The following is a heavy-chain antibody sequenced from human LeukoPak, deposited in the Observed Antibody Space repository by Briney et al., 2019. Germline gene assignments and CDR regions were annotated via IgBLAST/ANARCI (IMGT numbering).Heavy chain of an antibody. J-gene: IGHJ4*02. CDR1: GGSISSSNW. Sequence: SETLSLTCAVSGGSISSSNWWSWVRQPPGKGLEWIGEIYHSGSTNYNPSLKSRVTISVDKSKNQFSLKLSSVTAADTAVYYCASWDYYDSSGAFDYWGQGTLVTVSS. CDR3: ASWDYYDSSGAFDY. V-gene: IGHV4-4*02. CDR2: IYHSGST. D-gene: IGHD3-22*01.